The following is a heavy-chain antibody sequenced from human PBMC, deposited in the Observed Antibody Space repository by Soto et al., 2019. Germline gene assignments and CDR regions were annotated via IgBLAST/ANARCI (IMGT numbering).Heavy chain of an antibody. CDR1: GFTFSSQA. J-gene: IGHJ4*02. CDR2: ISGGGDRT. Sequence: EVQLLESGGDLVQPGGSLRLSCAASGFTFSSQAMGWVRQAPGKGLEWVAVISGGGDRTYYANSVKGRFTISRDNSKNTLYLQVNSLRAEDTAVYYCATQAFRGTTGTTWGQGTLVTVSS. V-gene: IGHV3-23*01. CDR3: ATQAFRGTTGTT. D-gene: IGHD1-1*01.